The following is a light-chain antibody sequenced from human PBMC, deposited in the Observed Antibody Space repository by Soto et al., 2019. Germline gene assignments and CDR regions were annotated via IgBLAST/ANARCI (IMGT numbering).Light chain of an antibody. CDR1: QSVSSSY. J-gene: IGKJ4*01. CDR3: QQYGGSPLT. V-gene: IGKV3-20*01. Sequence: EIVLTQSPGTLSLSPGERATLSCRASQSVSSSYLAWYQQKPGQAPRLLIYGASSRATGIPDRFSGSGSGTHFTLTISRLEPEDVAVYYCQQYGGSPLTFGGGTKVEIK. CDR2: GAS.